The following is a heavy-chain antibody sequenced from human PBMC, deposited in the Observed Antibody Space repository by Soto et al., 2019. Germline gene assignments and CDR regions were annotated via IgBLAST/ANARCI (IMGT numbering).Heavy chain of an antibody. CDR1: GFTFSSYG. Sequence: GGSLRLSCAASGFTFSSYGMHWVRQAPGKGLEWVAVIWYDGSNKYYADSVKGRFTISRDNSKNTLYLQMNSLRAEDTAVYYCAREAGCSSTSCYRHYYYYYGMDVWRQGTTVTVSS. D-gene: IGHD2-2*01. CDR3: AREAGCSSTSCYRHYYYYYGMDV. J-gene: IGHJ6*02. V-gene: IGHV3-33*01. CDR2: IWYDGSNK.